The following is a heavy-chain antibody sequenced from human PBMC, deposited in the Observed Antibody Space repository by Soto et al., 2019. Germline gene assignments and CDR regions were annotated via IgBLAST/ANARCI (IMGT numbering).Heavy chain of an antibody. CDR1: GFTFSSYG. D-gene: IGHD3-10*02. Sequence: GGSLRLSCAASGFTFSSYGMHWVRQAPGKGLEWVAVISYDGSNKYYADSVKGRFTISRDNSKNTLYPQMNSLRAEDTAVYYCAKDYDRDGWSHPYYYYYGMDVWGQGTTVTVSS. V-gene: IGHV3-30*18. CDR2: ISYDGSNK. J-gene: IGHJ6*02. CDR3: AKDYDRDGWSHPYYYYYGMDV.